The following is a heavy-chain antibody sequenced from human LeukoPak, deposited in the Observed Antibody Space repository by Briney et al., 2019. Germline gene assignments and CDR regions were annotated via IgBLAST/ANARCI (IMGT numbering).Heavy chain of an antibody. D-gene: IGHD6-6*01. J-gene: IGHJ4*02. CDR2: IRYDGSNK. CDR1: GFTFSSYG. V-gene: IGHV3-30*02. CDR3: ALIFSSSSIFDY. Sequence: GGSLRLSCAVSGFTFSSYGMHWVRQAPGKGLEWVAFIRYDGSNKYYADSVKGRFTISRDNSKNTLYLQMNSLRAEDTAVYYCALIFSSSSIFDYWGQGTLVTVSS.